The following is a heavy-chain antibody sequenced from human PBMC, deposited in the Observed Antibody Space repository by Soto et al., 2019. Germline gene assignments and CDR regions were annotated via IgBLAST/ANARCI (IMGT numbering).Heavy chain of an antibody. D-gene: IGHD4-17*01. CDR3: ARSHSTVTTYGMDV. J-gene: IGHJ6*02. CDR1: GGTFSSYA. CDR2: IIPIFGTA. Sequence: GASVKVSCKASGGTFSSYAISWVRQAPGQGLEWMGGIIPIFGTANYAQKFQGRVTITADESTSTAYMKLSSLRSEDTAVYYCARSHSTVTTYGMDVWGQGTTVTVSS. V-gene: IGHV1-69*13.